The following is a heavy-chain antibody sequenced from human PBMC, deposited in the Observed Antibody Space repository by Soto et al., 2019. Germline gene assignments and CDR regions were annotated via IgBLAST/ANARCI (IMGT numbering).Heavy chain of an antibody. CDR2: VNPSGGHT. V-gene: IGHV1-46*01. Sequence: SGKVSCKASGYTFTSYGISWVRQAPGQGIEWMGTVNPSGGHTTYAQHFLGRVTMTRDTSTSTLYMELTSLTSDDTARYYCARGGHVVVVTAALDYWG. J-gene: IGHJ4*01. CDR1: GYTFTSYG. CDR3: ARGGHVVVVTAALDY. D-gene: IGHD2-21*02.